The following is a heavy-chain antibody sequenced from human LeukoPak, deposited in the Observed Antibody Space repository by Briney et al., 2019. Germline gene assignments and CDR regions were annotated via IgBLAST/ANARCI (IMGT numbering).Heavy chain of an antibody. CDR1: RSSISSYY. Sequence: SETLSLTCSVSRSSISSYYWSWIRKPPGKGLEWIGYIYYSGSTNYNPSLKSRVTISLDTSKNQFSLKLSSVTAADTAVYYCARQGSGYYYYFDSWGQGTLVTVSS. J-gene: IGHJ4*02. D-gene: IGHD3-22*01. CDR2: IYYSGST. V-gene: IGHV4-59*08. CDR3: ARQGSGYYYYFDS.